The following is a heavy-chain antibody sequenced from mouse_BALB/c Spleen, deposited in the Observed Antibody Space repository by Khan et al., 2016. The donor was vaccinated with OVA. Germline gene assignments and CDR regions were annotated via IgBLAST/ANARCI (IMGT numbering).Heavy chain of an antibody. CDR3: ATSYFCGNYFDY. CDR2: ISSDSNTT. V-gene: IGHV5-17*02. Sequence: EVELVESGGGLVQSGGSRKLSCAASGFTFTSYGMHWIRQAPEKGLEWVAYISSDSNTTYYADTVKGRFTISRDNPKNTLFLQMTSLRSGDTAIDCYATSYFCGNYFDYWGQGTTLTVSS. CDR1: GFTFTSYG. J-gene: IGHJ2*01. D-gene: IGHD1-1*01.